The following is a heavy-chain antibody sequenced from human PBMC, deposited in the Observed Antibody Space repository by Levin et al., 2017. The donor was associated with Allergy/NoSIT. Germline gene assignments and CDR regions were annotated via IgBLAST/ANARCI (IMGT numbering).Heavy chain of an antibody. Sequence: ASETLSLTCAVSGGSISSGGYSWSWIRQPPGKGLEWIGYIFHSGSTYYNPSLKSRVTISVDRSKNQFSLKLTSVTAADTAVYYCARGARSGYDPFDYWGQGTLVTVSS. V-gene: IGHV4-30-2*01. CDR1: GGSISSGGYS. D-gene: IGHD5-12*01. CDR2: IFHSGST. J-gene: IGHJ4*02. CDR3: ARGARSGYDPFDY.